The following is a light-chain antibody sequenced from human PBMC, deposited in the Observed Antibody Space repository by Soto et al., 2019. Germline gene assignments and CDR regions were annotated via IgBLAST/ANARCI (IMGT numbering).Light chain of an antibody. CDR3: GLSTANRIYV. Sequence: QSALTQPTSVSGSPGQSITISCTGNHNDIGTYDYVSWYQQHPGRAPRLLIHGVTTRPSGISGRFSASRSGLTASLTISRPLPEDVADHYCGLSTANRIYVFGPGTKVTVL. V-gene: IGLV2-14*03. J-gene: IGLJ1*01. CDR1: HNDIGTYDY. CDR2: GVT.